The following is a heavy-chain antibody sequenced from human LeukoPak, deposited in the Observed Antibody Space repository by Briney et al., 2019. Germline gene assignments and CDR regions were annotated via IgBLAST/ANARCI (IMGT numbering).Heavy chain of an antibody. V-gene: IGHV4-31*03. CDR3: ARSPDDAFDI. CDR1: GDSISSGGYY. J-gene: IGHJ3*02. CDR2: IYYTGTT. Sequence: SETLSLTCTVSGDSISSGGYYWSWIRQHPGKGLEWIAYIYYTGTTYYNPSLKSRVSISVDTSKNQFSLKLSSVTAADTAVYYCARSPDDAFDIWGQGTMVTVSS.